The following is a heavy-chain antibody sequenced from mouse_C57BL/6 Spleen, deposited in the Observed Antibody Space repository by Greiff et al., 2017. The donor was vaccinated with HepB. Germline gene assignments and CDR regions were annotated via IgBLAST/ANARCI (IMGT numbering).Heavy chain of an antibody. CDR3: TRAGYGNYVNYAMDY. J-gene: IGHJ4*01. D-gene: IGHD2-1*01. CDR1: GFTFSSYA. Sequence: DVHLVESGEGLVKPGGSLKLSCAASGFTFSSYAMSWVRQTPEKRLEWVAYISSGGDYIYYADTVKGRFTISRDNARNTLYLQMSSLKSEDTAMYYCTRAGYGNYVNYAMDYWGQGTSVTVSS. V-gene: IGHV5-9-1*02. CDR2: ISSGGDYI.